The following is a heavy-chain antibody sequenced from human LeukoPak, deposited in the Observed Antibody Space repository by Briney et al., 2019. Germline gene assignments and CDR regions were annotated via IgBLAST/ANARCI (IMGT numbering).Heavy chain of an antibody. D-gene: IGHD3-10*01. Sequence: SVKVSCKASGGTFSTYTISWVRQAPGQGLEWMGRIIPILGIANYAQKFQGRVTITADKSTSTAYMGLSSLRSEDTAVYYCARGPDYTSGSPYLDYWGQGTLVTVSS. CDR1: GGTFSTYT. V-gene: IGHV1-69*02. CDR3: ARGPDYTSGSPYLDY. J-gene: IGHJ4*02. CDR2: IIPILGIA.